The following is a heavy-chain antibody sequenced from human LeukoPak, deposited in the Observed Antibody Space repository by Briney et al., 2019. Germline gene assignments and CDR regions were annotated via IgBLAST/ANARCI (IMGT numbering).Heavy chain of an antibody. CDR1: GFTFSDYY. CDR3: ARDYQDSRGYYYFDY. D-gene: IGHD3-22*01. V-gene: IGHV3-11*01. J-gene: IGHJ4*02. CDR2: ISSSGSTI. Sequence: PGGSLRLSCADSGFTFSDYYMSWIRQAPGKGLEWVSYISSSGSTIYYADSVKGRFTISRDNAKNSLYLQMNNLRAEDTAVYYCARDYQDSRGYYYFDYWGQGTLVTVSS.